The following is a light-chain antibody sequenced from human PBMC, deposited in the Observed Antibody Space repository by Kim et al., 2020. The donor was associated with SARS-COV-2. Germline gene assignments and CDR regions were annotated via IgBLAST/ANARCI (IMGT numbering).Light chain of an antibody. CDR1: QSVSSN. CDR2: GAS. Sequence: EIVMTQSPATLSVSPGERATLSCRASQSVSSNLAWYQQKPGQAPSLLIYGASTRATGIPARFSGSGSGTEFTLTISSLQSEDFAIYYCQQYHNWPPLTFGGGTKVDIK. CDR3: QQYHNWPPLT. J-gene: IGKJ4*01. V-gene: IGKV3-15*01.